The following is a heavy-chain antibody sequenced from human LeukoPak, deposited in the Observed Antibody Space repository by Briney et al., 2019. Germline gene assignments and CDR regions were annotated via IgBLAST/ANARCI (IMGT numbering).Heavy chain of an antibody. D-gene: IGHD3-3*01. Sequence: ASVKVSCKVSGYTLTELSMHWVRRAPGKGLEWMGGFVPEDGETIYAQKFQGRVTMTEDTSTDTAYMELSSLRSEDTAVYYCATLKSPLRFLEWLLYDYWGQGTLVTVSS. J-gene: IGHJ4*02. CDR1: GYTLTELS. V-gene: IGHV1-24*01. CDR2: FVPEDGET. CDR3: ATLKSPLRFLEWLLYDY.